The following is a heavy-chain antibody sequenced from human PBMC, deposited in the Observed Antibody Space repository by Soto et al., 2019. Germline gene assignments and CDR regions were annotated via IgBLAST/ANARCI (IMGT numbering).Heavy chain of an antibody. D-gene: IGHD6-19*01. CDR3: ARHYTYSSVFGY. CDR1: GFTFTDYW. Sequence: GESLKISCKASGFTFTDYWIGWLRQMPGKGLEWMGIIFPDDSDTKYSPSFQGQVTISADKSISTAYLQWSSLKASDTAMYYCARHYTYSSVFGYWGQGTLVTVSS. V-gene: IGHV5-51*01. J-gene: IGHJ4*02. CDR2: IFPDDSDT.